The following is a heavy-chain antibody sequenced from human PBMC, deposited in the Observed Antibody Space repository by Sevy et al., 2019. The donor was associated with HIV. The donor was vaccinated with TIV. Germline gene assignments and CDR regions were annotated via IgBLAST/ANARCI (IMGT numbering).Heavy chain of an antibody. CDR2: MNTNTGNT. D-gene: IGHD6-19*01. J-gene: IGHJ6*02. CDR1: GFTFASYD. CDR3: ARFSGWYLRYGMDV. Sequence: ASVKVSCKASGFTFASYDIYWVRQATGQGLEWMGWMNTNTGNTGFAQKFQGRVTMTRNTSITTAYMELSNLRSEDTAKSYCARFSGWYLRYGMDVWGQGTTVTVSS. V-gene: IGHV1-8*02.